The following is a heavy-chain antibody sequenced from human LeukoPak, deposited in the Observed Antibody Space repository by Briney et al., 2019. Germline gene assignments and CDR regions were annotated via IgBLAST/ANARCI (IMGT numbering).Heavy chain of an antibody. CDR2: IRYDGSNK. D-gene: IGHD1-1*01. CDR3: AKAGERFDYFDY. J-gene: IGHJ4*02. Sequence: SCKASGYTFTNYYMHWVRQAPGKGLEWVAFIRYDGSNKYYADSVKGRFTISRDNSKNTLYLQMNSLRAEDTAVYYCAKAGERFDYFDYWGQGTLVTVSS. CDR1: GYTFTNYY. V-gene: IGHV3-30*02.